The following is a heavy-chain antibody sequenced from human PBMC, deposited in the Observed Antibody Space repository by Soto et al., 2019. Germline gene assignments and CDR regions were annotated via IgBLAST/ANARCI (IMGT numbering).Heavy chain of an antibody. CDR3: ARLPPYSNSEYYGMEV. V-gene: IGHV4-4*02. CDR1: GGSISSSNW. Sequence: SETPSLTCSVSGGSISSSNWWSWVRQPPGKGLEWIGEIYHSGSTNYNPSLKSRVTISVDKSKNQFSLKLSSVTAADTAVYYCARLPPYSNSEYYGMEVWGQGNKVT. J-gene: IGHJ6*02. D-gene: IGHD4-4*01. CDR2: IYHSGST.